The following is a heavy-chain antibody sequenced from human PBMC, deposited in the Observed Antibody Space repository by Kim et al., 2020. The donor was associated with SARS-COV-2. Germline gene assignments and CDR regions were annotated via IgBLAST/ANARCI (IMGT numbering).Heavy chain of an antibody. D-gene: IGHD3-3*01. V-gene: IGHV6-1*01. CDR3: ARGPSGFHI. J-gene: IGHJ3*02. CDR2: WYN. Sequence: WYNDYAVSVKSRITINPDTSKNQFSLQLNSVTPEDTAVYYCARGPSGFHIWGQGTMVIVSS.